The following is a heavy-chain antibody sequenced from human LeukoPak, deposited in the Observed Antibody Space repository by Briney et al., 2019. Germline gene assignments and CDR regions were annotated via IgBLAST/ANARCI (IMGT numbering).Heavy chain of an antibody. V-gene: IGHV3-23*01. Sequence: GGSLRLSCAASGFTFSSYWMSWVRQAPGKGLEWVSAISGSGGSTYYADSVKGRFTISRDNSKNTLYLQMNSLRAEDTAVYYCAKDLDLRSYYYDTSADAAFDIWGQGTMVTVSS. CDR1: GFTFSSYW. J-gene: IGHJ3*02. CDR2: ISGSGGST. CDR3: AKDLDLRSYYYDTSADAAFDI. D-gene: IGHD3-22*01.